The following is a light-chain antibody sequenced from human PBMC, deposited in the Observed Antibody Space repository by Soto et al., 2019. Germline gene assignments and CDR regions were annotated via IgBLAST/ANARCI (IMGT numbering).Light chain of an antibody. V-gene: IGKV1-5*03. CDR3: QQYNDFPYT. CDR2: KAT. CDR1: QSIGSW. J-gene: IGKJ2*01. Sequence: DIQMTQSPSTLSASVGDGVTITCRASQSIGSWLAWYQQKPGKAPKLLLYKATNLQSGVPSRFSGSGSGTDFSLTISSLQTVDSATYFCQQYNDFPYTFGPGTKLEI.